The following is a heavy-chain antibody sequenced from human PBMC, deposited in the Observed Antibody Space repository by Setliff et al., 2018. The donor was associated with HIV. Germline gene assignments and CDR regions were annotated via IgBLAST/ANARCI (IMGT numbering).Heavy chain of an antibody. V-gene: IGHV1-8*02. CDR1: GYTFTSYD. J-gene: IGHJ4*02. D-gene: IGHD1-1*01. CDR2: MNPNSGNT. CDR3: ATGLSSTDPSSNS. Sequence: ASVKVSCKASGYTFTSYDINWVRQATGQGLEWMGWMNPNSGNTGYAQKFQGRVTMTRNTSISTAYMELNSLRSDDTAVYYCATGLSSTDPSSNSWGQGTPVTVSS.